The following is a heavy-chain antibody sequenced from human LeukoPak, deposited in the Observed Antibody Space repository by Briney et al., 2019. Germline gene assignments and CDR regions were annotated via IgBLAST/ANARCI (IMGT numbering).Heavy chain of an antibody. J-gene: IGHJ4*02. CDR1: GFTFTSSA. V-gene: IGHV1-58*01. CDR3: AAADCSSTSCYYFDY. D-gene: IGHD2-2*01. Sequence: EASVKVSCKASGFTFTSSAVQWVRQAREQRLEWIGWIVVGSGNTNYAQKFQERVTITRDMSTSTAYMELSSLRSEDTAVYYCAAADCSSTSCYYFDYWGQGTLVTVSS. CDR2: IVVGSGNT.